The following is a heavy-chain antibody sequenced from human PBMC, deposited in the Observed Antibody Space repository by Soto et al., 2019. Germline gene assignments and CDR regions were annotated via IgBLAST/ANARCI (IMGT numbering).Heavy chain of an antibody. CDR2: IYHSGTT. CDR3: VRPLYNWSDQGALDI. Sequence: SETLSLTCAFSVYSISSGYYWGWIRQPPGKGMEWIGSIYHSGTTYYNPSLKSRVTMSVDTSKNQFSLRLNSVTAADTAVYYCVRPLYNWSDQGALDIWGQWTMVPVXS. D-gene: IGHD1-1*01. J-gene: IGHJ3*02. V-gene: IGHV4-38-2*01. CDR1: VYSISSGYY.